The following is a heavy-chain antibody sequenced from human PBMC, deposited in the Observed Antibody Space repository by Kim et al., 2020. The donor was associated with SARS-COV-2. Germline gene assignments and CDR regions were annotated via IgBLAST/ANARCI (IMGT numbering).Heavy chain of an antibody. D-gene: IGHD4-17*01. V-gene: IGHV1-46*01. J-gene: IGHJ3*02. Sequence: QKCQGRVTMTRDTSTSTVYMELSSLRSEDTAVYYCARDYTVTTVPNAFDIWGQGTMVTVSS. CDR3: ARDYTVTTVPNAFDI.